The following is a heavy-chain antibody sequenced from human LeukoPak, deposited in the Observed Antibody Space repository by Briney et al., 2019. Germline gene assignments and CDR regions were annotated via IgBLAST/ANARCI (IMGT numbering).Heavy chain of an antibody. D-gene: IGHD3-3*01. CDR2: INHSGST. J-gene: IGHJ4*02. V-gene: IGHV4-34*01. Sequence: SETLSLTCAVYGGSFSGYSWSWIRQPPGKGLEWIGEINHSGSTNYNPSLKSRVTISVDTSKNQFSLKLSSVTAADTAVYYCARDRRDNYDFWSGYPDWGQGTLVTVSS. CDR3: ARDRRDNYDFWSGYPD. CDR1: GGSFSGYS.